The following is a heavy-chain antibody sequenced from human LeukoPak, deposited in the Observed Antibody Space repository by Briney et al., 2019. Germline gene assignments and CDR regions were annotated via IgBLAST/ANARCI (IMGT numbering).Heavy chain of an antibody. V-gene: IGHV3-30*18. Sequence: GGSLRLSCAASGFTFSSYGMHWVRQAPGKGLEWVAVISYDGSNKYYAGSVKGRFTISRDNSKNTLYLQMNSLRAEDTAVYYCAKDGSYYDSSGYYYDAFDIWGQGTMVTVSS. CDR3: AKDGSYYDSSGYYYDAFDI. J-gene: IGHJ3*02. CDR2: ISYDGSNK. CDR1: GFTFSSYG. D-gene: IGHD3-22*01.